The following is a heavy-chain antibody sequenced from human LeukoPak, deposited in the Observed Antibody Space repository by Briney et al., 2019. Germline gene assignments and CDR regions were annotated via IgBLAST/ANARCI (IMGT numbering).Heavy chain of an antibody. Sequence: GESLKISCKGSGYTFTNYWIGWVRQMPGKGLEWMGIIYPGDSDTRYSPSFQAQFTISADKSISTAYLQWSSLKTSDTAMYYCARRVAYNYAFDFWGQGTLVTVSS. V-gene: IGHV5-51*01. J-gene: IGHJ4*02. CDR1: GYTFTNYW. D-gene: IGHD5-18*01. CDR2: IYPGDSDT. CDR3: ARRVAYNYAFDF.